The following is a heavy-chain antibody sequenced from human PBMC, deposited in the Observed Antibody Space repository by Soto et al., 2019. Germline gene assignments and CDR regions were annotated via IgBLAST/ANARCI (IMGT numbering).Heavy chain of an antibody. CDR2: ISSSSSYI. V-gene: IGHV3-21*01. CDR3: ARDAEYCSGGSCSLDY. D-gene: IGHD2-15*01. J-gene: IGHJ4*02. Sequence: PGGSLRLSCAASGFTFSSYSVNWVRQAPGKGLEWVSSISSSSSYIYYADSVKGRFTISRDNAKNSLYLQMNSLRAEDTAVYYCARDAEYCSGGSCSLDYWGQGTLVTVSS. CDR1: GFTFSSYS.